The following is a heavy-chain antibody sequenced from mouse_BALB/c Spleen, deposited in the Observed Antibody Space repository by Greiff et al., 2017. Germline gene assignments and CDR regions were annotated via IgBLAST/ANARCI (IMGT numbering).Heavy chain of an antibody. J-gene: IGHJ3*01. V-gene: IGHV1-4*02. CDR3: ARSKGSSPSWFAY. CDR1: GYTFTSYT. Sequence: VQLQQSAAELARPGASVKMSCKASGYTFTSYTMHWVKQRPGQGLEWIGYINPSSGYTEYNQKFKDKTTLTADKSSSTAYMQLSSLTSEDSAVYYCARSKGSSPSWFAYWGQGTLVTVSA. D-gene: IGHD1-1*01. CDR2: INPSSGYT.